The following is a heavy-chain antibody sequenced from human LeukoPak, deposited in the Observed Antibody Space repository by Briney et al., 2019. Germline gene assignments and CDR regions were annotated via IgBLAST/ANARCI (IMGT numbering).Heavy chain of an antibody. J-gene: IGHJ4*02. CDR1: GFTFADHA. Sequence: GGSLRLSCAASGFTFADHAMHWVRQAPGKGLEWVSLISGDGGRTHYGDSVKGRFTISRDNSKNSLYLQMNSLRTEDTALYYCAEDIKSYYDSSAYDYWGQGTLVSVSS. CDR2: ISGDGGRT. V-gene: IGHV3-43*02. D-gene: IGHD3-22*01. CDR3: AEDIKSYYDSSAYDY.